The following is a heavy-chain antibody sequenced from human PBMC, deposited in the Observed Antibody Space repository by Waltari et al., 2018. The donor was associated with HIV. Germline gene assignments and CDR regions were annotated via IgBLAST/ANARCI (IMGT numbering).Heavy chain of an antibody. D-gene: IGHD6-13*01. J-gene: IGHJ4*02. V-gene: IGHV3-23*01. CDR1: GFTFSSYA. CDR2: IRGSGGST. Sequence: EVQLLESGGGLVQPGGSLRLSCAASGFTFSSYAMSWVRQAPGKGLEWVSAIRGSGGSTYYADSVKGRFTISRDNSKNTLYLQMNSLRAEDTAVYYCAKVPKGDSSTNDYWGQGTLVTVSS. CDR3: AKVPKGDSSTNDY.